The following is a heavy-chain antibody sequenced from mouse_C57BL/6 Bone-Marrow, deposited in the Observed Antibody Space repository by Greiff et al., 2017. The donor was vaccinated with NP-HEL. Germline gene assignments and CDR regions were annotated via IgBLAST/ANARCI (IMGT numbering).Heavy chain of an antibody. CDR1: GYTFTSYG. V-gene: IGHV1-81*01. Sequence: VQGVESGAELARPGASVKLSCKASGYTFTSYGISWVKQRTGQGLEWIGEIYPRSGNTYYNEKFKGKATLTADKSSSTAYMELRSLTSEDSAVYFCANSRRFAYWGQGTLVTVSA. CDR3: ANSRRFAY. J-gene: IGHJ3*01. CDR2: IYPRSGNT.